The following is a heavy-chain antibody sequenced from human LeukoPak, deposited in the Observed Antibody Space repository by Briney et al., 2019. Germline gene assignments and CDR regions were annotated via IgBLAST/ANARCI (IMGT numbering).Heavy chain of an antibody. D-gene: IGHD3-9*01. V-gene: IGHV3-15*01. J-gene: IGHJ4*02. Sequence: PGGSLRLSCAASGLTFSNAWMSWVRQAPGKGLEWVGRIKTKTDGGTTDYAAPVKGRFTISRDDSKNTLYLQMNSLKTEDTAVYFCTTGYYDILTGYFSFGYWGQGTLVTVSS. CDR1: GLTFSNAW. CDR3: TTGYYDILTGYFSFGY. CDR2: IKTKTDGGTT.